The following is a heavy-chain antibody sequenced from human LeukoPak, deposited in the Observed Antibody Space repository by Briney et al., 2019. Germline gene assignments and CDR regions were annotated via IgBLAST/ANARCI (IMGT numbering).Heavy chain of an antibody. D-gene: IGHD1-1*01. J-gene: IGHJ4*02. CDR2: LRGNVDT. CDR1: GFTFSSYA. Sequence: PGGSLRLSCAASGFTFSSYAMSWGREAPARGLEWVSRLRGNVDTFYAESAKGRVTLSRDDSRNTVYLQLNNLGVEDTAVYYCAKESWVSNADAVLWGQGTVVTVSS. CDR3: AKESWVSNADAVL. V-gene: IGHV3-23*01.